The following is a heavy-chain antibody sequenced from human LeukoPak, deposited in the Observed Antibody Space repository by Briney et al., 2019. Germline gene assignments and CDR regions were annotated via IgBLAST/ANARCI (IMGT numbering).Heavy chain of an antibody. CDR3: AREYSYGYALDI. D-gene: IGHD3-16*02. J-gene: IGHJ3*02. Sequence: QPGGSLRLSCAASGFTFSSYSMNWVRQAPGKGLEWVANIKQDGSEKYYVDSVKGRFTISRDNAKNSLYLQMNSLRAEDKAVYYCAREYSYGYALDIWGQGTMVTVSS. CDR1: GFTFSSYS. CDR2: IKQDGSEK. V-gene: IGHV3-7*01.